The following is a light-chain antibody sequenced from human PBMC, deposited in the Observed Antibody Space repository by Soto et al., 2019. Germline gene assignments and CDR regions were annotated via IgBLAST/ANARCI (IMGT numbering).Light chain of an antibody. Sequence: EIVLTQSPATLSWSPMEIATLSCRASQSVSSYLAWYQQKPGQAPRLLIYGASNRATGIPDRFSGSGSGTDFTLTISRLEPEDFAVYYCQQYGSSGTFGQGTKVDI. CDR2: GAS. V-gene: IGKV3-20*01. CDR3: QQYGSSGT. J-gene: IGKJ1*01. CDR1: QSVSSY.